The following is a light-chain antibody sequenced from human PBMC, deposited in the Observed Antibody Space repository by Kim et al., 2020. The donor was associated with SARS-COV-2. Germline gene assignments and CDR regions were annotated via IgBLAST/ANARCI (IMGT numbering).Light chain of an antibody. V-gene: IGKV3-11*01. Sequence: SLSPGERATHSCRDSQDVSNYLAWYQRKPGQAPRLLIYDASKRATGIQARFSGSGSGTDFTLTISSLEPEGVAIYFCQHRSSWPLTFGGGTKLEI. CDR2: DAS. CDR3: QHRSSWPLT. J-gene: IGKJ4*01. CDR1: QDVSNY.